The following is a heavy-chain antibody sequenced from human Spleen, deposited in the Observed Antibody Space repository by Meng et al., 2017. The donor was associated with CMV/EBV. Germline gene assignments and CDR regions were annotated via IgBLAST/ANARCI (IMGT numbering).Heavy chain of an antibody. CDR2: VSWDGDST. CDR3: VKDMYDRSRYFAF. CDR1: GFKFDGYT. Sequence: GESLKISCAASGFKFDGYTMHWVRQAPRKGLEWVSTVSWDGDSTYYTASVEGRFTISRDNSKNSLYLQMNSLTTGDTAFYYCVKDMYDRSRYFAFWGQGTLVTVSS. J-gene: IGHJ4*02. V-gene: IGHV3-43*01. D-gene: IGHD3-3*01.